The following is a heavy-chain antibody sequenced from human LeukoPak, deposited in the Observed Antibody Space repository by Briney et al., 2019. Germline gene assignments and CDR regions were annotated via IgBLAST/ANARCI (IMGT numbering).Heavy chain of an antibody. CDR3: ARGGGMRSWYDFDY. CDR2: ISYDGSNK. Sequence: GGSLRLSCAASGFTFSSHALHWVRQAPGKGLEWVAVISYDGSNKYYADSVKGRFTISRDNSKNTQYLQINSLRAEDTAVYYCARGGGMRSWYDFDYWGQGTLVTVSS. CDR1: GFTFSSHA. J-gene: IGHJ4*02. V-gene: IGHV3-30-3*01. D-gene: IGHD6-13*01.